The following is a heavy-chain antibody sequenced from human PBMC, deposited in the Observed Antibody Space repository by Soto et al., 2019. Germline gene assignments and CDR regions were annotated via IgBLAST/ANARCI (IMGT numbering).Heavy chain of an antibody. V-gene: IGHV1-8*01. CDR2: MNPNSGNT. J-gene: IGHJ5*02. CDR1: GYTFTSYD. CDR3: ARESDYYGSGSYDNPFDP. Sequence: QVQLVQSGAEVKKPGASVKVSCKASGYTFTSYDINWVRQATGQGLEWMGWMNPNSGNTGYAHKFQGRVTMTRNTSISTAYMELSSLRSEDTAVYYCARESDYYGSGSYDNPFDPWGQGTLVTVSS. D-gene: IGHD3-10*01.